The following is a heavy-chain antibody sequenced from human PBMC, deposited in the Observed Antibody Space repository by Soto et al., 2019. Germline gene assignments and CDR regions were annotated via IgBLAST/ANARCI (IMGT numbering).Heavy chain of an antibody. CDR3: ATITRAYYMDV. Sequence: QLQLQESGPGLVKPSETLSLTCSVSGGSISSSSYYWGWIRRPPGKGLEWIGSIYYSGSSYYNPSLKGRDTLPVDTSENKFSLRLSSVTAADTAVYYCATITRAYYMDVWGKGTKVTV. V-gene: IGHV4-39*01. CDR2: IYYSGSS. CDR1: GGSISSSSYY. J-gene: IGHJ6*03. D-gene: IGHD3-10*01.